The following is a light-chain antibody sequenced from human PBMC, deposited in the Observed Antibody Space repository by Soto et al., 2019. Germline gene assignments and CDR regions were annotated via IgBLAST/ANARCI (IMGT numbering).Light chain of an antibody. CDR3: QQYFNTPS. CDR1: QSILYSSNNENY. J-gene: IGKJ1*01. CDR2: WAS. Sequence: DIVLTQSPESLAVSLGERATINCKSSQSILYSSNNENYLAWYQHKPGQPPKLLIYWASTRESGVPDRFSGSGSGTDFTLTISSLQAEDVAVYYCQQYFNTPSFGQGTTVEIK. V-gene: IGKV4-1*01.